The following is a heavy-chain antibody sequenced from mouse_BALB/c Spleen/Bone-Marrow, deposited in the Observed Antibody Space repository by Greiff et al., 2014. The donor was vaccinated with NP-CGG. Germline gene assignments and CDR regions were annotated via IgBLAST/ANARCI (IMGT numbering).Heavy chain of an antibody. J-gene: IGHJ2*01. CDR3: ARGGHGSY. D-gene: IGHD2-2*01. CDR1: GYAFTNYL. CDR2: INPGSGGT. V-gene: IGHV1-54*03. Sequence: VQLQQSGAELVRPGTSVKASCKASGYAFTNYLIEWVKQRPGQGLEWIGVINPGSGGTNYNEKFKGKATLTADNSSSTAYMHLSSLTSDDSAVYFCARGGHGSYWGQGTTLTVSS.